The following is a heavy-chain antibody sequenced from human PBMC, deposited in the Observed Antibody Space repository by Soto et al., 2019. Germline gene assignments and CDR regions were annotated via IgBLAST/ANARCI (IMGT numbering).Heavy chain of an antibody. CDR3: ASTRGSSYDY. Sequence: EVQLVETGGGLIQPGGSLRLSCAASGFTVSGNYMSWVRQAPGEGLEWVSVIYNGGGTYYADSVKGRFTISRDNPKNTLYLQMNSLRAEDTAVYYCASTRGSSYDYWGQGTLVTVSS. CDR1: GFTVSGNY. J-gene: IGHJ4*02. D-gene: IGHD6-6*01. V-gene: IGHV3-53*02. CDR2: IYNGGGT.